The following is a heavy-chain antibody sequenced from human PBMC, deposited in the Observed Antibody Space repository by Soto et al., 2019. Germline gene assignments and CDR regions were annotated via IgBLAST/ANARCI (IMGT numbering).Heavy chain of an antibody. CDR1: GFTFSSND. D-gene: IGHD3-22*01. V-gene: IGHV3-48*01. Sequence: GGSLRLSCAAAGFTFSSNDMNWVRQAPGKGLEWVSYISSSSSPIYYADSVRGRFTISRDNAKNSLYLQMNSLRAEDTAVNYCARDQLYYNDISGRPLNAFDVWGQGTMVTVSS. CDR3: ARDQLYYNDISGRPLNAFDV. CDR2: ISSSSSPI. J-gene: IGHJ3*01.